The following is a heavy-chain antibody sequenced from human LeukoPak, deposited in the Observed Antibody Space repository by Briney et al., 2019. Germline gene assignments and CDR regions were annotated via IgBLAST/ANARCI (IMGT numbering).Heavy chain of an antibody. CDR2: ISAYNGNT. J-gene: IGHJ4*02. V-gene: IGHV1-18*01. Sequence: ASVKVSCKASGYTFTSYGISWVRQAPGQGLEWMGWISAYNGNTNYAQKLQGRVTMTTDTSTSTAYMELRSLRSDDTAVYYCARVGSGSYRNLEYYFDYWGRGTLVTVSS. D-gene: IGHD1-26*01. CDR3: ARVGSGSYRNLEYYFDY. CDR1: GYTFTSYG.